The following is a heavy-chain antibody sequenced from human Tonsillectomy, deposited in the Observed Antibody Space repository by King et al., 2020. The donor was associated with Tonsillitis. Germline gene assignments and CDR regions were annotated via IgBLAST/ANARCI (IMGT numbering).Heavy chain of an antibody. V-gene: IGHV3-53*01. CDR2: LYSGGTT. CDR3: AREIYDSSGYYLDY. D-gene: IGHD3-22*01. J-gene: IGHJ4*02. Sequence: VQLVESGGGLIQPGGSLRLSCAASGFTVSSNYMSWVRQAPGEGLEWVSVLYSGGTTYYADSVKGRFTISRDNSKNTLYLQMNNLRAEDTAVYYCAREIYDSSGYYLDYWGLGTLVTVSS. CDR1: GFTVSSNY.